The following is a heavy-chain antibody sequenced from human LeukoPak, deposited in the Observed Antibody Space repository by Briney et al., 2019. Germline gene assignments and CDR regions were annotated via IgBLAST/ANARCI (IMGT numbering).Heavy chain of an antibody. CDR2: INPNSGGT. D-gene: IGHD6-13*01. CDR3: ARDIAAAGMTFDP. CDR1: GYTFTGYY. J-gene: IGHJ5*02. V-gene: IGHV1-2*02. Sequence: ASVKVSCKASGYTFTGYYMHWVQQAPGQGLEWMGWINPNSGGTNYAQKFQGRVTMTRDTSISTAYMELSRLRSDDTAVYYCARDIAAAGMTFDPWGQGTLVTVSS.